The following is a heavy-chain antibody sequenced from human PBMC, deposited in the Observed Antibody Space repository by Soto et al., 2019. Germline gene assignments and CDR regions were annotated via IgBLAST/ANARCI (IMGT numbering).Heavy chain of an antibody. CDR1: GYTFTNYG. V-gene: IGHV1-18*01. CDR2: LNTYHGNT. CDR3: ARGQTPSESDY. J-gene: IGHJ4*02. Sequence: QIQLVQSEGEVKKPGASVKVSCKTSGYTFTNYGVTWVRQAPGQGLECMGWLNTYHGNTKYAQRFQGRVTMTPGTSASTAYVELRSLRSDDTAVYYCARGQTPSESDYWGPRPLVTVSS.